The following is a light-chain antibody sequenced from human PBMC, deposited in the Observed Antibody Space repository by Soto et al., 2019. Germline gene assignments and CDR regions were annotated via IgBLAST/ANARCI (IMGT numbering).Light chain of an antibody. CDR3: QQYNDWPPWT. CDR1: QSVSNN. Sequence: EIVMTQSPATLSVSPGERATLSCRASQSVSNNLAWFQHKPGQAPRLLIYGASARATGIPARFSGSGSGTEFTLTIGSLQSEDFAVYYCQQYNDWPPWTFGQGTKVEIK. J-gene: IGKJ1*01. CDR2: GAS. V-gene: IGKV3-15*01.